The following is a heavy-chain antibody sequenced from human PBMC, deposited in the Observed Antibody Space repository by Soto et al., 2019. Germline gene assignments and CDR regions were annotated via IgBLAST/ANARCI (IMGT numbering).Heavy chain of an antibody. J-gene: IGHJ4*02. Sequence: PRSLTCAVYGGPFSGFFWSWIRPHPGKGLEWIGYIYYSGSTYYNPSLKSRVTISVDTSKNQFSLKLSSVTAADTAVYYCASIHYDFWSGYYFDYWGQGTLVTASS. V-gene: IGHV4-31*11. CDR1: GGPFSGFF. CDR2: IYYSGST. D-gene: IGHD3-3*01. CDR3: ASIHYDFWSGYYFDY.